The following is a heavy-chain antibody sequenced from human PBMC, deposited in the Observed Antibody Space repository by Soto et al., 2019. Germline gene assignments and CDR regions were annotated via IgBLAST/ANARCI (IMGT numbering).Heavy chain of an antibody. V-gene: IGHV5-10-1*01. CDR2: IDPSDSYT. CDR1: GYSFTSYW. CDR3: ARLVTDDSSGYGY. Sequence: PGESLKISCKGSGYSFTSYWISWVRQMPVKVLEWMGRIDPSDSYTNYSPSFQGHVTISADKSISTAYLQWSSLKASDTAMYYCARLVTDDSSGYGYWGQGTLVTVSS. D-gene: IGHD3-22*01. J-gene: IGHJ4*02.